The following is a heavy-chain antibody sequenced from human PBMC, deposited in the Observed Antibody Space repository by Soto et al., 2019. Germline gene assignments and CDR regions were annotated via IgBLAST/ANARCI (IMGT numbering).Heavy chain of an antibody. V-gene: IGHV5-10-1*01. D-gene: IGHD3-22*01. Sequence: ESLKVSCKGCGYSFPSYWIIWVRQMPGKGLEWMGRIDPSDSYTNYSPSFQGHVTISADKSISTAYLQWSSLKASDTAMYYCARHSYDKLGHAFDIWGQGTMVTVSS. CDR2: IDPSDSYT. CDR1: GYSFPSYW. J-gene: IGHJ3*02. CDR3: ARHSYDKLGHAFDI.